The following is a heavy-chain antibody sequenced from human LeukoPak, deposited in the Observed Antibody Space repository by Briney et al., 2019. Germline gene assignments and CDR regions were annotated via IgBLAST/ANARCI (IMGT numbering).Heavy chain of an antibody. V-gene: IGHV4-59*12. Sequence: SETLSLTCTVSGGSISSYYWSWIRQPSGKGLEWIGYIYYSGSTNYNPSLKSRVTISVDTSKNQFSLKLSSVTAADTAVYYCARGGSSADGVVIILYYFDYWGQGTLVTVSS. CDR1: GGSISSYY. CDR2: IYYSGST. J-gene: IGHJ4*02. CDR3: ARGGSSADGVVIILYYFDY. D-gene: IGHD3-3*01.